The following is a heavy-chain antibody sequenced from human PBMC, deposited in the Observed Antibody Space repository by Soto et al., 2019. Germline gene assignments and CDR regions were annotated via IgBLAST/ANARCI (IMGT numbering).Heavy chain of an antibody. V-gene: IGHV1-69*06. CDR2: IIAIFGTA. CDR1: GGTFSSYA. J-gene: IGHJ6*02. Sequence: QVQLVQSGAEVKKPGSSVKVSCKASGGTFSSYAISWVRQAPGQGLEWMGGIIAIFGTANYAQKFQGRVTITADKSTSTAYMELSSLRSEDTAVYYCARAVPLRQHYYYYGMDVWGQGTTVTVSS. CDR3: ARAVPLRQHYYYYGMDV. D-gene: IGHD2-2*01.